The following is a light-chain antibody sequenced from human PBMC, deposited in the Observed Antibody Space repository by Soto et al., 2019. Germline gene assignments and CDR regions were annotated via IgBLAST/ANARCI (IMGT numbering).Light chain of an antibody. V-gene: IGKV3-15*01. Sequence: IVMTQSPPTLSVSPGERATLSCRASHSVFSSLAWYQQKRGQAPRLLIHRVSTRATGIPARFSGSGSGTEFTLTISSLQSEDFAVYYCQQYNNWLSFGGGTKVDIK. CDR2: RVS. CDR3: QQYNNWLS. CDR1: HSVFSS. J-gene: IGKJ4*01.